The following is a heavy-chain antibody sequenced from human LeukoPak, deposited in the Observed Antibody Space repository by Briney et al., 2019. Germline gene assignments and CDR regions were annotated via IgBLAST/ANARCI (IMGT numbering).Heavy chain of an antibody. V-gene: IGHV3-21*01. CDR2: ISSSSSYI. D-gene: IGHD6-19*01. CDR1: GFTFSSYS. Sequence: GGSLRLSCAASGFTFSSYSMNWVRQAPGKGLEWVSSISSSSSYIYYADSVKGRFTISRDNAKNSLYLQVSSLRPEDTAVYYCASSSGWYQNTPPYYLDYWGQGALVTVSS. CDR3: ASSSGWYQNTPPYYLDY. J-gene: IGHJ4*02.